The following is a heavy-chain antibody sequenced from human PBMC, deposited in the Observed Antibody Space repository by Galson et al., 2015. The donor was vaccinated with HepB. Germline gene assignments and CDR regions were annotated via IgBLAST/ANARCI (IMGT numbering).Heavy chain of an antibody. V-gene: IGHV4-4*07. J-gene: IGHJ5*02. CDR2: IYTSGST. CDR3: AAFSEAPDSEEDCSSTSCYADP. D-gene: IGHD2-2*01. CDR1: GGSISSYY. Sequence: ETLSLTCTVSGGSISSYYWSWIRQPAGKGLEWIGRIYTSGSTYYNPSLKSRVTISVDTSKNQFSLKLSSVTAADTAVYYCAAFSEAPDSEEDCSSTSCYADPWGQGTLVTVSS.